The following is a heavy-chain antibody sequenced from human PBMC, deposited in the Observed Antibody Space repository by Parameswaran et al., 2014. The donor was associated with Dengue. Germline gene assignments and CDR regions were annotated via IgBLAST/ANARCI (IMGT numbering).Heavy chain of an antibody. J-gene: IGHJ4*02. V-gene: IGHV4-59*01. CDR3: ARGSWAYSNYFDY. D-gene: IGHD4-11*01. CDR2: IYYSGST. Sequence: RWIRQPPGKGLEWIGYIYYSGSTNYNPSLKSRVTISVDTSKNQFSLKLSSVTAADTAVYYCARGSWAYSNYFDYWGQGTLVTVSS.